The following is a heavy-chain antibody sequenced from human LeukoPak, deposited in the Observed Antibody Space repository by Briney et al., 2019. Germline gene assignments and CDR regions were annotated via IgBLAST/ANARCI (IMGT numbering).Heavy chain of an antibody. J-gene: IGHJ5*02. CDR3: ARVPYYYDNNWFDP. D-gene: IGHD3-22*01. CDR2: INVGNANT. Sequence: ASVKVSCRASGYTFATYAIHWVRQAPGQRPEWMGWINVGNANTKYSQKLQGRVTITRDTSASTAYMELSTLRSEDTAVYYCARVPYYYDNNWFDPWGQGTLVTVSS. V-gene: IGHV1-3*01. CDR1: GYTFATYA.